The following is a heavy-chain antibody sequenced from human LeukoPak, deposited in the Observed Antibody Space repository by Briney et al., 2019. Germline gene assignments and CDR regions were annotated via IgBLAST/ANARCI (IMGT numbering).Heavy chain of an antibody. J-gene: IGHJ4*02. V-gene: IGHV4-59*01. D-gene: IGHD5-12*01. CDR2: IYYNGNT. Sequence: PSETLSLTCSVSGGSISNNYWTWIRQPPGKGLEWIAYIYYNGNTNYNPSLKGRVTISIDTSKNQFSLKLSSVTAADTAVYYCARGQGGRGYAINYFDYWGQGTPVTVSS. CDR1: GGSISNNY. CDR3: ARGQGGRGYAINYFDY.